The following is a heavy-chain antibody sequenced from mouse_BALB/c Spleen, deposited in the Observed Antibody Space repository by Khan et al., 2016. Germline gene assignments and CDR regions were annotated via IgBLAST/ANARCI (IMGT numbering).Heavy chain of an antibody. CDR3: ARSTVVARNYYAMDY. J-gene: IGHJ4*01. Sequence: QIQLVQSGPELKKPGETVKISCKASGYTFTDYSMHWVKQAPGKGLKWMGWINTETGEPTYADDFKGRFAFSLETSASTAYLEINNLKNEDTATYFWARSTVVARNYYAMDYWGQGTSVTVSS. CDR1: GYTFTDYS. CDR2: INTETGEP. V-gene: IGHV9-2-1*01. D-gene: IGHD1-1*01.